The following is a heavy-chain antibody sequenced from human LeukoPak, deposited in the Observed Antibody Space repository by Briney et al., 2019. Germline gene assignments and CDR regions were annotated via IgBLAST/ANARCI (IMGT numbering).Heavy chain of an antibody. CDR3: ARDYYDSSGYYYDYWYFDL. D-gene: IGHD3-22*01. J-gene: IGHJ2*01. V-gene: IGHV4-34*01. Sequence: SETLSLTCAVYGGSFSDSYWSWIRQPSGKGLEWIGGINHSGNTNYNPSLKSRVTISVDTSKYQFSLKLSSVTAADTAVYYCARDYYDSSGYYYDYWYFDLWGRGTLVTVSS. CDR1: GGSFSDSY. CDR2: INHSGNT.